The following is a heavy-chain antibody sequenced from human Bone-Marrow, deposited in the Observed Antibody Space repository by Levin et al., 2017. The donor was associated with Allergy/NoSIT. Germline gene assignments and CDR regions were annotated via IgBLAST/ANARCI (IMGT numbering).Heavy chain of an antibody. J-gene: IGHJ4*02. Sequence: PGESLKISCAASGFTFSSYWMHWVRQAPGKGLVWVSRINSDGSSTSYADSVKGRFTISRDNAKNTLYLQMNSLRAEDTAVYYCAREDQLLFDYWGQGTLVTVSS. CDR3: AREDQLLFDY. CDR2: INSDGSST. V-gene: IGHV3-74*01. CDR1: GFTFSSYW. D-gene: IGHD2-2*01.